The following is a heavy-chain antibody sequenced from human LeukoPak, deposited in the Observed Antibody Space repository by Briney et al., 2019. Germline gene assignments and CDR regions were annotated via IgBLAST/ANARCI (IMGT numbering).Heavy chain of an antibody. CDR2: IYYSGTT. Sequence: SETLSLTCTVSGDAISSGHYYWGWVRQTPGQGLEWIASIYYSGTTYYNPSLESRVTISVDASKNQFSLKMSSVTAADTAIYYCARASRPPAPFDSWGQGTLVTVS. J-gene: IGHJ4*02. CDR1: GDAISSGHYY. V-gene: IGHV4-39*01. CDR3: ARASRPPAPFDS.